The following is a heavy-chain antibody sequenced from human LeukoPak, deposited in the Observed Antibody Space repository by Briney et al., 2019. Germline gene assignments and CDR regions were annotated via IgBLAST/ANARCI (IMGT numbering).Heavy chain of an antibody. D-gene: IGHD3-3*01. V-gene: IGHV4-59*11. CDR3: ARGATGGYDFWSGYYMSFDY. J-gene: IGHJ4*02. CDR2: IYYSGST. Sequence: PSETLSLTCTVPGGSISSHYWSWIRQPPGKGLGWIGYIYYSGSTNYNPSLKSRVTISVDTSKNQFSLKLSSVTAADTAVYYCARGATGGYDFWSGYYMSFDYWGQGTLVTVSS. CDR1: GGSISSHY.